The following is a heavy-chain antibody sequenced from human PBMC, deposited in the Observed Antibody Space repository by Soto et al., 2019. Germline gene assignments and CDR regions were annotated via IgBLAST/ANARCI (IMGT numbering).Heavy chain of an antibody. CDR1: GGSFSGYY. J-gene: IGHJ4*02. CDR2: INHTGST. CDR3: ARDKITGLFDY. D-gene: IGHD2-8*02. V-gene: IGHV4-34*01. Sequence: SETLSLTCAVYGGSFSGYYWTWIRQPPGTGLEWIGEINHTGSTNYNPSLKSRVTISVDTSKNQFSLKLTSVTAADTAVYYCARDKITGLFDYWGQGTLVTVSS.